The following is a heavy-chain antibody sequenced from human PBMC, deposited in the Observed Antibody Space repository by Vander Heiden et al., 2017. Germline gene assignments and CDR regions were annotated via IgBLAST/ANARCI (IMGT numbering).Heavy chain of an antibody. D-gene: IGHD6-19*01. CDR2: INHSGST. V-gene: IGHV4-34*01. J-gene: IGHJ4*02. CDR3: ARVKVAVAGLDY. CDR1: GGFFRDYY. Sequence: QAQLQQWGAGLLKPSAILSPTCAASGGFFRDYYWSWIRQPPGKGLEWMGEINHSGSTNYNPSLKSRVTISGDTSKNQFSLKLSSVTAADTAVYYCARVKVAVAGLDYWGQGTLVTVSS.